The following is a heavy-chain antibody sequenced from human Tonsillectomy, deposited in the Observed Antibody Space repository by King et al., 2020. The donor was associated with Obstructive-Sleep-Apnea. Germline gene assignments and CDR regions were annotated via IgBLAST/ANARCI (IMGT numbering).Heavy chain of an antibody. CDR1: GYSFTSYW. Sequence: QLVQSGAEVKKPGASLKISCQASGYSFTSYWIAWVRQMPGKGLEWMGIIYPGDSNTRYSPSFQGQVTISVDKSVSAAFLQWSSLKASDTAIYYCARRSSGYLDDWGQGTLVTVSS. CDR2: IYPGDSNT. CDR3: ARRSSGYLDD. D-gene: IGHD3-10*01. J-gene: IGHJ4*02. V-gene: IGHV5-51*01.